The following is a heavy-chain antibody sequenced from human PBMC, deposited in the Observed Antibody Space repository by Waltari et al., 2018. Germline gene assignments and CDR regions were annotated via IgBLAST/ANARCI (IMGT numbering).Heavy chain of an antibody. D-gene: IGHD6-6*01. CDR1: GGSISSSSYY. J-gene: IGHJ2*01. CDR3: ASPNGSSYWYFDL. CDR2: IYYSGST. Sequence: QLQLQESGPGLVKPSETLSLTCTVSGGSISSSSYYWGWIRQPPGKGLEWIGTIYYSGSTYYNPSHKSRVTISVDTSKNQFSLRLSSVTAADTAVYYCASPNGSSYWYFDLWGRGTLVTVSS. V-gene: IGHV4-39*01.